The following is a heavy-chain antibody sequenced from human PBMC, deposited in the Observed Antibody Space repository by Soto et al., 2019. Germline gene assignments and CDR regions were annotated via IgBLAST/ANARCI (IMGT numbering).Heavy chain of an antibody. CDR1: GFTFSDYY. CDR2: ISSSGSTI. D-gene: IGHD6-6*01. CDR3: AREGTLYSSSSEYYMDV. V-gene: IGHV3-11*01. J-gene: IGHJ6*03. Sequence: PGGPLRLSCAASGFTFSDYYMSWIRQAPGKGLEWVSYISSSGSTIYYADSVKGRFTISRDNAKNSLYLQMNSLRAEDTAVYYCAREGTLYSSSSEYYMDVWGKGTTVTISS.